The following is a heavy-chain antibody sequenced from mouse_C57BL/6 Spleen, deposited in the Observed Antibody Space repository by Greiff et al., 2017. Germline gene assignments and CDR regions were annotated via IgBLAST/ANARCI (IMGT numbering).Heavy chain of an antibody. Sequence: DVHLVESGGGLVKPGGSLKLSCAASGFTFSDYGMHWVRQAPEKGLAWVAYISSGSSTIYYADTVKGRFTISRDNAKNTLCLQMTSLRSEDTAMYYCATYYSNYEGIYWGQGTTLTVSS. J-gene: IGHJ2*01. D-gene: IGHD2-5*01. CDR2: ISSGSSTI. V-gene: IGHV5-17*01. CDR1: GFTFSDYG. CDR3: ATYYSNYEGIY.